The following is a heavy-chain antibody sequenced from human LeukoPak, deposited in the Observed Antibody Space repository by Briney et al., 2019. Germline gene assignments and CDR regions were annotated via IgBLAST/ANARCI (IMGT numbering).Heavy chain of an antibody. V-gene: IGHV3-30*03. D-gene: IGHD4-17*01. J-gene: IGHJ4*02. Sequence: PGGSLRLSCAASGFTFSSYGMHWVRQAPGKGLEWVAVISYDGSNKYYADSVKGRFTISRDNSKNTLYLQMNSLRAEDTAVYYCATMTTAPIDYWGQGTLVTVSS. CDR2: ISYDGSNK. CDR3: ATMTTAPIDY. CDR1: GFTFSSYG.